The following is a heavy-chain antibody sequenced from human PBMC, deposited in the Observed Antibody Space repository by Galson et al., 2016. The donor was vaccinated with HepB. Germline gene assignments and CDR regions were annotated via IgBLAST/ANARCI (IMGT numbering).Heavy chain of an antibody. CDR1: GGSFSAYS. Sequence: SETLSLTCAVYGGSFSAYSWNWIRQPPGKGLEWIGEINHSGNTNSNPSLKSRVTISVDTSKNQFSLKLSSVTAADTAVYYCARGEGPTVHFDYWGQGALVTVSS. D-gene: IGHD1-26*01. V-gene: IGHV4-34*01. J-gene: IGHJ4*02. CDR3: ARGEGPTVHFDY. CDR2: INHSGNT.